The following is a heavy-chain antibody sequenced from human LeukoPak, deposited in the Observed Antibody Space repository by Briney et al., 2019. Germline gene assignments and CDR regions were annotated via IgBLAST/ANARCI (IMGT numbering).Heavy chain of an antibody. CDR3: ARGQHSESYFADWLDP. J-gene: IGHJ5*02. Sequence: GASVKVSCKASGYTFTSYGISWVRQAPGQGLEWMGWISAYNGNTNYAQKLQGRVTMTTDTSTSTAYMELRSLRSDDTAVYYCARGQHSESYFADWLDPWAREPWSSSPQ. D-gene: IGHD1-26*01. V-gene: IGHV1-18*01. CDR1: GYTFTSYG. CDR2: ISAYNGNT.